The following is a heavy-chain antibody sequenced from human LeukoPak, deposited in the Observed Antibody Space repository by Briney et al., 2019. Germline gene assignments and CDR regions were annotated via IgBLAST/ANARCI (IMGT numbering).Heavy chain of an antibody. V-gene: IGHV1-8*01. CDR2: MNPNSGNT. D-gene: IGHD4-23*01. Sequence: ASVKVSCKASGYTFTSYDINWVRQATGQGLEWMGWMNPNSGNTGYAQKFQGRVTMTRNTSISTAYMELSSLRSEDTAVYYCARVAGYGGNFRSGFDYWGQGTLVTVSS. J-gene: IGHJ4*02. CDR3: ARVAGYGGNFRSGFDY. CDR1: GYTFTSYD.